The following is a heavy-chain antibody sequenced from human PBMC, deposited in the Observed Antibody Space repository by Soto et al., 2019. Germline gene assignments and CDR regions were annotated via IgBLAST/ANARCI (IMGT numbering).Heavy chain of an antibody. CDR3: ARVYDYYDSSGYYSPGDY. CDR2: INAGNGNT. J-gene: IGHJ4*02. V-gene: IGHV1-3*01. D-gene: IGHD3-22*01. Sequence: ASVKVSCKASGYTFTSYSMHWVRQAPGQRLEWMGWINAGNGNTKYSQKFQGRVTITRDTSASTAYMELSSLRSEDTAVYYCARVYDYYDSSGYYSPGDYWGQGTLVTVSS. CDR1: GYTFTSYS.